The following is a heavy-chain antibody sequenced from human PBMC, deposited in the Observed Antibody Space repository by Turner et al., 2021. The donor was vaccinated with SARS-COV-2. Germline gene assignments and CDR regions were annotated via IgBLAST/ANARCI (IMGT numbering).Heavy chain of an antibody. CDR1: GFTFSNYD. CDR3: ARAKFRGLISWFDP. D-gene: IGHD3-10*01. J-gene: IGHJ5*02. CDR2: VGTAGDT. V-gene: IGHV3-13*04. Sequence: EVQLVESGGGLVQPGGYLRLSCAASGFTFSNYDMHWVRQATGKGLEWVSAVGTAGDTYYPGSVKGRFTISRENGKNSVYLQMNSLRAGDTAVYYCARAKFRGLISWFDPWGQGTLVTVSS.